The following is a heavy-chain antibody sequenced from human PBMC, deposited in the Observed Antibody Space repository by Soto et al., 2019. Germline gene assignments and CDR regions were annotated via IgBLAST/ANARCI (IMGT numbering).Heavy chain of an antibody. CDR2: IYYAGTT. D-gene: IGHD3-22*01. V-gene: IGHV4-59*08. Sequence: SETLSLTCTVSNGSISPNYWSWIRQPPGKGLEWIGYIYYAGTTTYNPSLQSRVSISVDTSKNEVSLKLTSVTAADTAVYFCARLGAYYQAMDSRAQRTLVTVSS. J-gene: IGHJ1*01. CDR1: NGSISPNY. CDR3: ARLGAYYQAMDS.